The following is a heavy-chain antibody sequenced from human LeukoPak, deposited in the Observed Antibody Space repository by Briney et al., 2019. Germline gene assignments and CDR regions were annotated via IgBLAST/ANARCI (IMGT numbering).Heavy chain of an antibody. CDR1: GGTFSSYA. Sequence: AVKVSCKASGGTFSSYAISWVRQAPGQGGEWMGGIIPIFGTANYAQKFQGRVTLTADESTSTAYMELSSLRSEATAVYSCAREGGYSYGYWLEPWGQGTLVTVSS. D-gene: IGHD5-18*01. J-gene: IGHJ5*02. V-gene: IGHV1-69*01. CDR3: AREGGYSYGYWLEP. CDR2: IIPIFGTA.